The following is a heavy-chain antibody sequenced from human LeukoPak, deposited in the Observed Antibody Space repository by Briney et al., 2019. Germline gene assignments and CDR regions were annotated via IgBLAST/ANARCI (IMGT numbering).Heavy chain of an antibody. V-gene: IGHV4-39*01. Sequence: PSETLSLTCTVSGGSISSSSYYWGWIRQPPGKGLEWIGSIYYSGSTYYNPSLKSRVTISVDTSKNQFSLKLSSVTAADTAVYYCARGPDIVVVPAAIPPDYWGQGTLVTVSS. CDR3: ARGPDIVVVPAAIPPDY. J-gene: IGHJ4*02. CDR1: GGSISSSSYY. D-gene: IGHD2-2*02. CDR2: IYYSGST.